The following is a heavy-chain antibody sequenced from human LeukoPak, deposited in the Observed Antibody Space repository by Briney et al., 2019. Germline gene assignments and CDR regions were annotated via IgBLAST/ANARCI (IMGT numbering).Heavy chain of an antibody. CDR1: GYTSSSPD. V-gene: IGHV1-8*01. J-gene: IGHJ3*02. Sequence: GASVKVSCKASGYTSSSPDISWVRQATGRGLEWLGWMNPRDDTGYAQRFQGRVTLTRDRSTNTAYMEISSLTSDDTAVYYCARYIQGVGFDIWGQGTMVTVSA. CDR2: MNPRDDT. CDR3: ARYIQGVGFDI. D-gene: IGHD5-18*01.